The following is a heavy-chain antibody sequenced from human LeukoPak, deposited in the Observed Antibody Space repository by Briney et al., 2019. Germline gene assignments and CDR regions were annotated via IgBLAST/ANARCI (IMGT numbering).Heavy chain of an antibody. CDR3: ASLSGSSGWSRPFDY. CDR2: ISSSSSYI. J-gene: IGHJ4*02. D-gene: IGHD6-19*01. V-gene: IGHV3-21*01. Sequence: SGGSLRLSCAASGFTFSSYSMNWVRQAPGKGLEWVSSISSSSSYIYYADSVKGRFTISRDNAKNSLYLQMNSLRAEDTAVYYCASLSGSSGWSRPFDYWGQGTLVTVSS. CDR1: GFTFSSYS.